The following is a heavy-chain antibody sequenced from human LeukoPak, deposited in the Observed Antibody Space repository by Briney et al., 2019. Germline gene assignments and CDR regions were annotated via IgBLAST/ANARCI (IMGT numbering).Heavy chain of an antibody. CDR2: INPNSGGT. J-gene: IGHJ3*02. Sequence: ASVKVSCKASGYTFTGYYMHWVRQAPGQGLEWMGWINPNSGGTNYAQKFQGRVTMTRDTSISTAYMELSRLRSDDTAVYYCARNYGSGADAFDIWGQGTMVTASS. V-gene: IGHV1-2*02. CDR3: ARNYGSGADAFDI. D-gene: IGHD3-10*01. CDR1: GYTFTGYY.